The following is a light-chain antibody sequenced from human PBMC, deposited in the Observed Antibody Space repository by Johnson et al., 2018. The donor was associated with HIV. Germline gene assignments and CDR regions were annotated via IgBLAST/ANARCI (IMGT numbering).Light chain of an antibody. CDR3: GTWDSSLSAGYV. J-gene: IGLJ1*01. CDR2: DNN. CDR1: SSNLGNNY. V-gene: IGLV1-51*01. Sequence: QTVLTQPPSVSAAPGQKVTIPCSGSSSNLGNNYVSWYQQLPGTAPNLLIYDNNKLPSGIPDRFYGPNSGPSPTLGITGLQTADDADYYSGTWDSSLSAGYVLGTGTKVNGL.